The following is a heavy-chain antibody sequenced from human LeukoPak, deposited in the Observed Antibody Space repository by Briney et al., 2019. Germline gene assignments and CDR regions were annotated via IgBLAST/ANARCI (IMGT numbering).Heavy chain of an antibody. Sequence: SETLSRTCTVSGGSISSSSYYWGWIRQPPGKGLEWIGSIYYSGSTYYNPSLKSRVTISVDTSKNQFSLKLSSVTAADTAVYYCAREPSGDDAFDIWGQGTMVTVSS. CDR2: IYYSGST. V-gene: IGHV4-39*02. J-gene: IGHJ3*02. CDR1: GGSISSSSYY. D-gene: IGHD3-10*01. CDR3: AREPSGDDAFDI.